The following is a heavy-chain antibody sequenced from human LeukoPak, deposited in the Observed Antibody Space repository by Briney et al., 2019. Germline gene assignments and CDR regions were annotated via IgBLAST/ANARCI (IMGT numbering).Heavy chain of an antibody. CDR1: GFTFSSYE. J-gene: IGHJ4*02. D-gene: IGHD4-17*01. CDR3: VRDRPDYGAERFDY. Sequence: GGSLRLSCAASGFTFSSYEMHWVRQGTGKGLEWVSAIGTTGDTYYPGSVKGRFTISRENAKNSLYLQMNSLRAEDTAVYYCVRDRPDYGAERFDYWGQGTLLTVSS. V-gene: IGHV3-13*01. CDR2: IGTTGDT.